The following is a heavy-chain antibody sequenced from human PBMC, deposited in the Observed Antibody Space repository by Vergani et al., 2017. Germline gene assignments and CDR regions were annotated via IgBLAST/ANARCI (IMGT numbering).Heavy chain of an antibody. D-gene: IGHD6-19*01. CDR3: ARDARRAVAGS. J-gene: IGHJ4*02. CDR1: GFTFSSYA. Sequence: QVQLVQSGGGLVKPGGSLRLSCAASGFTFSSYAMHWVRQAPGKGLEWVAVISYDGSNKYYADSVKGRFTISRDNSKNTLYLQMNSLRAEDTAVYYCARDARRAVAGSWGQGTLVTVSS. CDR2: ISYDGSNK. V-gene: IGHV3-30*01.